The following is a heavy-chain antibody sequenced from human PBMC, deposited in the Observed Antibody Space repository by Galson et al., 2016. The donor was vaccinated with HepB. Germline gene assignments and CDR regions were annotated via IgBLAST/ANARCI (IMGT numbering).Heavy chain of an antibody. D-gene: IGHD2-21*02. CDR1: GFDLKSYE. V-gene: IGHV3-48*03. CDR3: ARGDLVTAPEASDAHDSFDL. J-gene: IGHJ3*01. CDR2: IGLGGVGL. Sequence: SLRLSCAASGFDLKSYEMNWVRQAPGRGLEWVAYIGLGGVGLLYADSVKGRSNISRDDAKKSVFLQVNNLRDDDSGVYFCARGDLVTAPEASDAHDSFDLWGQGTTVIVSS.